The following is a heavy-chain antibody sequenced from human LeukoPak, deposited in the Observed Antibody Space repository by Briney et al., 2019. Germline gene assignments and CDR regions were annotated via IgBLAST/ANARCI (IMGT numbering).Heavy chain of an antibody. CDR1: GFTFSNYW. J-gene: IGHJ4*02. Sequence: PGGSLRLSCAASGFTFSNYWMTWVRRAPGKGLEWVANIRPDGSVIHYVDSVKGRFTISRDSAKNSLYLQINSLRAEDTAVYYCAKDHLPGIVVADRDYWGQGTLVTVSS. V-gene: IGHV3-7*03. D-gene: IGHD6-19*01. CDR3: AKDHLPGIVVADRDY. CDR2: IRPDGSVI.